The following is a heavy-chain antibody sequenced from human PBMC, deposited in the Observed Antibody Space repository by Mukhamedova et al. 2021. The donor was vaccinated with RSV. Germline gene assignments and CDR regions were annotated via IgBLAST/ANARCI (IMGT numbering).Heavy chain of an antibody. V-gene: IGHV3-30*04. D-gene: IGHD3-10*01. CDR3: ARSSGSYYNHYYYYGMDV. J-gene: IGHJ6*02. CDR2: ISYDGSNK. Sequence: APGKGLEWVAVISYDGSNKYYADSVKGRFTISRDNSKNTLYLQMNSLRAEDMAVYYCARSSGSYYNHYYYYGMDVWGQGTTVTVSS.